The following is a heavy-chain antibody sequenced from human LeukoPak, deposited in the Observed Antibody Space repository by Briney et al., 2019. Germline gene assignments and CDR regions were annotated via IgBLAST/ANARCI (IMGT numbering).Heavy chain of an antibody. CDR1: GGSISSYY. CDR2: IYYSGST. V-gene: IGHV4-59*01. J-gene: IGHJ6*02. D-gene: IGHD3-10*01. Sequence: SETLSLTCTVSGGSISSYYWSWIRQPPGKGLEWIGYIYYSGSTNYNPSLKSRVTISVDTSKNQFSLKLSSVTAADTAVYYCARESRTTPYYYGSGSLGANYYYYGMDVWGQGTTVTVSS. CDR3: ARESRTTPYYYGSGSLGANYYYYGMDV.